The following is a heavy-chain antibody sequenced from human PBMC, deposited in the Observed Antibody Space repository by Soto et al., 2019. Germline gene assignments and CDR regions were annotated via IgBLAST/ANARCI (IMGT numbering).Heavy chain of an antibody. D-gene: IGHD3-9*01. CDR2: IIPIFGTA. Sequence: SVKVSCKASGGTFSGDVINWVRQAPGQGLEWMGGIIPIFGTANYAQKFQGRVTITADESTRTAYMELSSLRSEDTAVYYCARGLRSDILTGHNAFDIWGQGTMVTVSS. J-gene: IGHJ3*02. CDR3: ARGLRSDILTGHNAFDI. CDR1: GGTFSGDV. V-gene: IGHV1-69*13.